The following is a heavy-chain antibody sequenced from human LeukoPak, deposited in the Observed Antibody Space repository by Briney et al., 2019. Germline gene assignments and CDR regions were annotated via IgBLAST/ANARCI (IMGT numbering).Heavy chain of an antibody. V-gene: IGHV3-66*02. Sequence: GGFLRLSCAASGFSVSDSYMSWVRQAPGKGLEWVSILYSGGDTYYSASVRGRFTISRDNSKNTLYLQMNTLSAADTAVYFCARGENYYFHTDVWGKGATVTVSS. CDR3: ARGENYYFHTDV. CDR2: LYSGGDT. D-gene: IGHD2/OR15-2a*01. CDR1: GFSVSDSY. J-gene: IGHJ6*03.